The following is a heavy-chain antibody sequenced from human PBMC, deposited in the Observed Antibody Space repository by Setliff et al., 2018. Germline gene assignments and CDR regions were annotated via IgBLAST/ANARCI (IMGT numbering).Heavy chain of an antibody. D-gene: IGHD4-4*01. J-gene: IGHJ4*02. CDR1: GGSISSDVYY. CDR3: ARDKYRGDFDYGNQDFDY. CDR2: IYIGGSA. V-gene: IGHV4-61*09. Sequence: SETLSLTCTVSGGSISSDVYYWSWIRQPAGKGLEWIGHIYIGGSANYNPSLKSRVTMSIDTSKNQFSLKLSSVTAADTAVYYCARDKYRGDFDYGNQDFDYWGQGTLVTVSS.